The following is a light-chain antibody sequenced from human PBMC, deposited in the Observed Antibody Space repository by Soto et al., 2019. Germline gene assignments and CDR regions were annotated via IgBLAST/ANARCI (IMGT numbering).Light chain of an antibody. CDR2: GAS. Sequence: DIQLTQSPSFLSASVGDRVTITCRASQAISSYLAWYQQKPGKPPKLLIYGASTLQSDVPSRFSGSGSGTEFTLTVSSLQAEDSATYYCQQFNHYPLTFGGGTKVEIK. CDR3: QQFNHYPLT. CDR1: QAISSY. J-gene: IGKJ4*01. V-gene: IGKV1-9*01.